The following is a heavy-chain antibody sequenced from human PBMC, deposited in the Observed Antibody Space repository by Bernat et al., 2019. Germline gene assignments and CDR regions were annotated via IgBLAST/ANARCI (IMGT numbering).Heavy chain of an antibody. D-gene: IGHD5-12*01. CDR1: GFTFSSYG. V-gene: IGHV3-33*01. J-gene: IGHJ4*02. Sequence: QVQLVESGGGVVQPGRSLRLSCAASGFTFSSYGMHWVRQAPGKGLEWVAVIWYDGSNKYYADSVKGRFTISRDNSKSTLYLQMNSLRAEDKAVYYCARLRGYSGYEPYYFDYWGQGTLVTVSS. CDR2: IWYDGSNK. CDR3: ARLRGYSGYEPYYFDY.